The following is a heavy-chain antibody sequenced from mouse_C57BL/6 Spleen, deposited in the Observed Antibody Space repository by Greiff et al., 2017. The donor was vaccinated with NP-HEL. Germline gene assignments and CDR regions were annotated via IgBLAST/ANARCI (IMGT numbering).Heavy chain of an antibody. CDR1: GYSITSGYY. Sequence: VQLKQSGPGLVKPSQSLSLTCSVTGYSITSGYYWNWIRQFPGNKLEWMGYISYDGSNNYNPSLKNRISITRDTSKNQFFLKLNSVTTEDTATYYCARGNRAWFAYWGQGTLVTVSA. CDR2: ISYDGSN. J-gene: IGHJ3*01. CDR3: ARGNRAWFAY. V-gene: IGHV3-6*01.